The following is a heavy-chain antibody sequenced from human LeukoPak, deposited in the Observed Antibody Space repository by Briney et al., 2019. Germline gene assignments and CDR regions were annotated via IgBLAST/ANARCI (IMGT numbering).Heavy chain of an antibody. Sequence: GRSLRLSYAASGFTFSSYAMHWVRQAPGKGLEWVAVISYDGSNKYYADSVKGRFTISRDNSKNTLYLQMNSLRAEDTAVYYCARGYSYGYVLDYWGQGTLVTVSS. CDR2: ISYDGSNK. CDR3: ARGYSYGYVLDY. J-gene: IGHJ4*02. V-gene: IGHV3-30*04. D-gene: IGHD5-18*01. CDR1: GFTFSSYA.